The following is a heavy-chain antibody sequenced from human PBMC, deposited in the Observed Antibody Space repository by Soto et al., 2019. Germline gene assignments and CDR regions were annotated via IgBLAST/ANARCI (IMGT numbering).Heavy chain of an antibody. J-gene: IGHJ4*02. Sequence: GGSLRLSCEASGFIFSKYAMSWVRQAPGKGLEWVSTISGNGGSTYYAGSVKGRFTLSRDNYKNTLYLQMNSLRAEDTAVYFCAKVFGTYCTSASCYSPFDYWGQGTLVTVSS. CDR2: ISGNGGST. CDR3: AKVFGTYCTSASCYSPFDY. D-gene: IGHD2-2*01. CDR1: GFIFSKYA. V-gene: IGHV3-23*01.